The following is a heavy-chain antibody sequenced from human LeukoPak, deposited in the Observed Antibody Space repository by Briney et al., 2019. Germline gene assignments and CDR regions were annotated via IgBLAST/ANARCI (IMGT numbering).Heavy chain of an antibody. CDR1: GFTFSSYE. V-gene: IGHV3-48*03. CDR2: ISSSGSTI. D-gene: IGHD3-16*02. Sequence: GGSLRLSCAASGFTFSSYEMNWVRQAPGKGLEWVSYISSSGSTIYYADSVKGRFTISRDNSKNTLYLQMNSLRAEDTAVYYCAKDLGRKDIWGNYRSSAPDYWGQGTLVTVSS. J-gene: IGHJ4*02. CDR3: AKDLGRKDIWGNYRSSAPDY.